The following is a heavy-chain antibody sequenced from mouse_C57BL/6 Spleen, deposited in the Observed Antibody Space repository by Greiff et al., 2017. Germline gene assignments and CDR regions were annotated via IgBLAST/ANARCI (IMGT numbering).Heavy chain of an antibody. V-gene: IGHV1-69*01. D-gene: IGHD1-1*01. CDR3: ARPKGSSSWYFDV. J-gene: IGHJ1*03. CDR1: GYTFTSYW. CDR2: IDPSDSYT. Sequence: QVQLQQPGAELVMPGASVQLSCKASGYTFTSYWMHWVKQRPGQGLEWIGEIDPSDSYTNYNQKFKGKSTLTVDKSSSTAYMQLSSLTSEDSAVYYCARPKGSSSWYFDVWGTGTTVTVSS.